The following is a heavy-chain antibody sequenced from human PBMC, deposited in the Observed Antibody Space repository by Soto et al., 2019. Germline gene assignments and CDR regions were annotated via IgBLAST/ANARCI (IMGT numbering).Heavy chain of an antibody. J-gene: IGHJ4*02. CDR1: GGSISPYY. V-gene: IGHV4-59*01. D-gene: IGHD3-22*01. Sequence: PSETLSLTCTVSGGSISPYYWSWIRQTPGKGLEWIAYIYYSGNTNYNPSLKSRVTISVDTSKNQCSLKLSSVTAADTAVYYCARASYFSDSFGYFLDSWGQGTLVTVSS. CDR3: ARASYFSDSFGYFLDS. CDR2: IYYSGNT.